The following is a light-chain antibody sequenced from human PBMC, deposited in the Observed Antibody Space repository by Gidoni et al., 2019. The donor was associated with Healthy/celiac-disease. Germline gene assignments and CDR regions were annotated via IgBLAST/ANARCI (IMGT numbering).Light chain of an antibody. Sequence: QSALTQPASVSGSPGHSLTISCTGTSSDVGVYNYVSWYPQHPGKAPKLMIYEVSNRPSGVSNRFSGSKSGNTASLTIPGLQAEDEADYYCSSYTSSSTLHVVFGGGTKLTVL. J-gene: IGLJ2*01. V-gene: IGLV2-14*01. CDR1: SSDVGVYNY. CDR3: SSYTSSSTLHVV. CDR2: EVS.